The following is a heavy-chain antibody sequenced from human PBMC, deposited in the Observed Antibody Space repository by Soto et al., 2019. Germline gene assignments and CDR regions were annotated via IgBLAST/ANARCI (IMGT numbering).Heavy chain of an antibody. CDR2: IVVGSGNT. V-gene: IGHV1-58*02. J-gene: IGHJ4*02. CDR1: GFTFTSSA. Sequence: ASVQVSCKASGFTFTSSAMQWVRQARGQRLEWIGWIVVGSGNTNYAQKFQERVTITRDMSTSTAYMELSSLRSEDTAVYYCAAPTYDSSGYYYDYWGQGTLVTVS. D-gene: IGHD3-22*01. CDR3: AAPTYDSSGYYYDY.